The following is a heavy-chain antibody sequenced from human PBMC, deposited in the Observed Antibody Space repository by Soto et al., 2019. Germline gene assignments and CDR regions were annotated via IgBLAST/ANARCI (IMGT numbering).Heavy chain of an antibody. CDR3: AKDRSIFNSDGGGFDN. D-gene: IGHD6-6*01. Sequence: ESGGGLVQPGGSLRLSCAASGLTFSSYAMSWVRQAPGKGLEWVSGISGTGGSTYYADSVKGRFTISRDNSKNTLYLQMSSLRAGDTALYYCAKDRSIFNSDGGGFDNWGQGTLVTVSS. CDR1: GLTFSSYA. CDR2: ISGTGGST. V-gene: IGHV3-23*01. J-gene: IGHJ4*02.